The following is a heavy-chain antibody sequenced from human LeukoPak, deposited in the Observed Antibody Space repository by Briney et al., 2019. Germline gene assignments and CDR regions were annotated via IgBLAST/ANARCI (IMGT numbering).Heavy chain of an antibody. CDR1: GGSFSGYF. CDR3: ATDRPYSGSHGGDY. CDR2: VNHSGNT. J-gene: IGHJ4*02. Sequence: PSETLSLTCAVYGGSFSGYFRTWVRQPPRKGLEWIGGVNHSGNTNYNPSLKSLVTISVETSKTQFSLYLSSVTAADTAVYYCATDRPYSGSHGGDYWGQGTLVTVSS. D-gene: IGHD1-26*01. V-gene: IGHV4-34*01.